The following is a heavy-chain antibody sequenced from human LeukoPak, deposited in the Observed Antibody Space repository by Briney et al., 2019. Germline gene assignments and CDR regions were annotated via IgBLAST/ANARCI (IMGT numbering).Heavy chain of an antibody. V-gene: IGHV3-48*03. CDR3: ARIRGYCSSTSCFNDH. Sequence: GGSLRLSCAASGFTFSGYEMNWVRQAPGKGLEWVSYISSGGSSIYYADSVKGRFTISRDNAKNSLYLQMNSLRAEDTAVYYCARIRGYCSSTSCFNDHWGQGTLVTVSS. CDR1: GFTFSGYE. D-gene: IGHD2-2*01. CDR2: ISSGGSSI. J-gene: IGHJ4*02.